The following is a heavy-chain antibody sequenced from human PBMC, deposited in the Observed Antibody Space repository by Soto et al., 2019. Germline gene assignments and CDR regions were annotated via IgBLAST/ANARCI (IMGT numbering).Heavy chain of an antibody. CDR2: INHSGST. J-gene: IGHJ6*03. Sequence: SETLSLTCAVYGGSFSGYYWSWIRQPPGKGLEWIGEINHSGSTNYNPSLKSRVTISVDTSKNQFSLKLSSVTAADTAVYYCARGRRSFRGYSSSSFYYYYMDVWGKGTTVTVSS. CDR3: ARGRRSFRGYSSSSFYYYYMDV. V-gene: IGHV4-34*01. CDR1: GGSFSGYY. D-gene: IGHD6-6*01.